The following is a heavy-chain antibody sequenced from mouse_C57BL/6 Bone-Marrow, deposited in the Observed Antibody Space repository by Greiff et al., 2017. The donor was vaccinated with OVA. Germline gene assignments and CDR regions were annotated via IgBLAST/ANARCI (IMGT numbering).Heavy chain of an antibody. CDR1: GFSLTSYG. CDR2: IWSGGST. CDR3: ARKGTTVVATGAMDY. Sequence: VNLVESGPGLVQPSQSLSITCTVSGFSLTSYGVHWVRQSPGKGLEWLGVIWSGGSTDYNAAFISRLSISKDNSKSQVFFKMNSLQADDTAIYYCARKGTTVVATGAMDYWGQGTSVTVSS. J-gene: IGHJ4*01. D-gene: IGHD1-1*01. V-gene: IGHV2-2*01.